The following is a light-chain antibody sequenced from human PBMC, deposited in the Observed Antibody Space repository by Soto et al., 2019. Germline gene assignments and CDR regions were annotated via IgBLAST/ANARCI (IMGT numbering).Light chain of an antibody. CDR3: QQYGSPRWT. CDR1: QSVSSSY. V-gene: IGKV3-20*01. Sequence: EIVLTQSPGTLSLSPGERATLSCRASQSVSSSYLAWYQQKPGQAPRLRIYGASSRATGIPDRFSGSGSGTDFTLTISRLAPEDFAVYYCQQYGSPRWTFGQGTKVEIK. CDR2: GAS. J-gene: IGKJ1*01.